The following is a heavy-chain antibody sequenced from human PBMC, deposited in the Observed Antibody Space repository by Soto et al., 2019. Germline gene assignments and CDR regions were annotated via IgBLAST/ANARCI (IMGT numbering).Heavy chain of an antibody. D-gene: IGHD2-2*01. CDR2: ISGSGGST. Sequence: EVQLLESGGGLVQPGGSLRLSCAASGFTFSSYAMSWVRQAPGKGLEWVSAISGSGGSTYYADSVKGRFTISRDNAKNSLYLQMNSLRAEDTAVYYCARGVRKEYQLLRPDWYFDLWGRGTLVTVSS. J-gene: IGHJ2*01. V-gene: IGHV3-23*01. CDR1: GFTFSSYA. CDR3: ARGVRKEYQLLRPDWYFDL.